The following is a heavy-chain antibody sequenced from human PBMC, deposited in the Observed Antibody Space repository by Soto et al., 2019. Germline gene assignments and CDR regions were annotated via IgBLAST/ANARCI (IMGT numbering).Heavy chain of an antibody. Sequence: SVNVSCKASGGTFSSYAISWVRQAPGQGLEWMGGITAIFGTANYAHKFKGRVTITADKSKSTVYMETSSLRSEDTAVYYCARGTVGATGPFDAFDIWGQGTMVTVSS. CDR3: ARGTVGATGPFDAFDI. V-gene: IGHV1-69*06. CDR2: ITAIFGTA. CDR1: GGTFSSYA. J-gene: IGHJ3*02. D-gene: IGHD1-26*01.